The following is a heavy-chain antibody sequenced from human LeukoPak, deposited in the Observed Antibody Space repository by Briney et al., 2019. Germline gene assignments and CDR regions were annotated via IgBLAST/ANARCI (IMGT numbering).Heavy chain of an antibody. V-gene: IGHV1-18*01. J-gene: IGHJ4*02. Sequence: GASVKVSCKASGYTFTRYGIAWVRQAPGQGLEWMGWISPNNGNTNYAQKFQGRVTMTTDTSTSTVSMELRGLRSDDTAVYYCAARPSSLPYYFDYWGQGTLVAVSS. CDR2: ISPNNGNT. CDR1: GYTFTRYG. CDR3: AARPSSLPYYFDY.